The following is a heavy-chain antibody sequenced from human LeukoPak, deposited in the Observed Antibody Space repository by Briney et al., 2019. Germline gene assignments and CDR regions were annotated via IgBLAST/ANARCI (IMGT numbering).Heavy chain of an antibody. J-gene: IGHJ4*02. Sequence: PGGSLRLSCAASGFTFSSYWMNWARQAPGKGLEWVASINHNGNVNYYVDSVKGRFTISRDNAKNSLYLQMNSLRAEDTAVYYCARDPDYGGDWGQGTLVTVSS. V-gene: IGHV3-7*03. CDR1: GFTFSSYW. D-gene: IGHD4-23*01. CDR3: ARDPDYGGD. CDR2: INHNGNVN.